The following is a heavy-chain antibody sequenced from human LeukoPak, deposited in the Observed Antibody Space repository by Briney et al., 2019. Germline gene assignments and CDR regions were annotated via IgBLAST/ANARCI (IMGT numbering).Heavy chain of an antibody. CDR1: GFTFSSYG. Sequence: GGSLRLSCAASGFTFSSYGMHWVRQAPGKGLEWVAVIWYDGSNKYYADSVKGRFTISRDNSKNTLYLQMNSLRAEDTAVYYCARGRHYYDSSGPVDYWGQGTLVTVSS. V-gene: IGHV3-33*01. J-gene: IGHJ4*02. D-gene: IGHD3-22*01. CDR2: IWYDGSNK. CDR3: ARGRHYYDSSGPVDY.